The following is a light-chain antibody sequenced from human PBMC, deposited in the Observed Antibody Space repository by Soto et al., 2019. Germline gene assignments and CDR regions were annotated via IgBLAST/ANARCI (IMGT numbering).Light chain of an antibody. V-gene: IGKV1-39*01. Sequence: QMTQAASSLSASVGDRVTITCRASQSISSYLNWYQQKPGKAPKLLIYAASSLQSGVPSRFSGSGSGTDFTLTISSLQPEDFATYYCQQSYSTPWTFGQGTKVDIK. CDR1: QSISSY. CDR3: QQSYSTPWT. J-gene: IGKJ1*01. CDR2: AAS.